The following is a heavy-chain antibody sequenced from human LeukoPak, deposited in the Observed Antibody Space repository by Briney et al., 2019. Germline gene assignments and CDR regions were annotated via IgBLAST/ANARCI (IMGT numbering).Heavy chain of an antibody. CDR3: ASGRGYPVPEYFQH. J-gene: IGHJ1*01. CDR2: IIPIFGTA. CDR1: GGTFSSYA. V-gene: IGHV1-69*05. D-gene: IGHD3-22*01. Sequence: SVKVSCKASGGTFSSYAISWVRQAPGQGLEWMGGIIPIFGTANYAQKFQGRVTITTDESTSTAYMELSSLRSEDTAVYYCASGRGYPVPEYFQHWGQGTLVTVSS.